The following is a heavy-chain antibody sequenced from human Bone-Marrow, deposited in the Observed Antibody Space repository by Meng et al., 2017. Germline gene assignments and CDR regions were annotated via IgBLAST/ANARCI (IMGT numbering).Heavy chain of an antibody. D-gene: IGHD3-10*01. V-gene: IGHV4-39*07. CDR1: GGSISSSSYY. CDR2: IYYSGST. J-gene: IGHJ3*02. Sequence: GSLRLSCTVSGGSISSSSYYWGWIRQPPGKGLEWIGSIYYSGSTYYNPSLKSRVTISVDTSKNQFSLKLSSMTAADTAVYYCARVLGGFGESAFDIWGQGTMVTVSS. CDR3: ARVLGGFGESAFDI.